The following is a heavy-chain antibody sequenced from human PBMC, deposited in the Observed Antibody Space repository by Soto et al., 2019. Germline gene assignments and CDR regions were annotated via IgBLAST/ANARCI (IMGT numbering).Heavy chain of an antibody. CDR2: IIPILGIG. V-gene: IGHV1-69*02. D-gene: IGHD3-10*01. Sequence: QVQLVQSGAEVKKPGSSVKVSCKASGGTFSSYTISWVRQAPGQGLEWMGRIIPILGIGNYAQKFQGRVTMTADRSTSTAYMELSSLRSEDTAVYYCARGRAGRSEYYFDYWGQGTLVTVSS. CDR1: GGTFSSYT. J-gene: IGHJ4*02. CDR3: ARGRAGRSEYYFDY.